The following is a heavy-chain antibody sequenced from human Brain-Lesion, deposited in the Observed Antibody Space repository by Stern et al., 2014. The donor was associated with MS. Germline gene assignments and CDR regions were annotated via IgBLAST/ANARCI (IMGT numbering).Heavy chain of an antibody. CDR3: ARHDSVPRPSQLYSARDRGPGYFDY. V-gene: IGHV4-39*01. J-gene: IGHJ4*02. CDR2: IYYSGFT. CDR1: GGSISSSTYY. D-gene: IGHD1-26*01. Sequence: MQLVESGPGLVKPSETLSLTCTVSGGSISSSTYYWAWIRPPPGKGLEWIGNIYYSGFTYYNPSLKSRVTISVDMSKNQFSLKLSSVTAADTAIYYCARHDSVPRPSQLYSARDRGPGYFDYWGQGTLVTVSS.